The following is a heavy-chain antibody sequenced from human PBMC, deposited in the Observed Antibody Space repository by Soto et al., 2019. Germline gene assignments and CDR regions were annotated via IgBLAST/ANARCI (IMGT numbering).Heavy chain of an antibody. J-gene: IGHJ4*02. D-gene: IGHD6-19*01. CDR2: ISTYNGNT. CDR1: GYTFTSYG. Sequence: QVQLVQSGAEVKKPGASVKVSCKASGYTFTSYGISWVRQAPGQGLEWMGWISTYNGNTKYAQKLQGRLTMTTDTSTSTDYRRLRCLRSEVSAVYCCARDLAVALIDYWGQGTLVTVSS. V-gene: IGHV1-18*01. CDR3: ARDLAVALIDY.